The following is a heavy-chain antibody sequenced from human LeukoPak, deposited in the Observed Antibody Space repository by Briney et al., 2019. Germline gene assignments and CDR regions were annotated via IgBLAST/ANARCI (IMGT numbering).Heavy chain of an antibody. CDR1: GYSFTGYY. CDR3: ARVSNYYDSSGYPRAWFDP. D-gene: IGHD3-22*01. Sequence: ASVKVSCKASGYSFTGYYMHWVRQAPGQGLEWMGWINPNSGGTNYAQKFQGRVTMTRDTSISTAYMELSRLRSDDTAVYYCARVSNYYDSSGYPRAWFDPWGQGTLVTVSS. CDR2: INPNSGGT. V-gene: IGHV1-2*02. J-gene: IGHJ5*02.